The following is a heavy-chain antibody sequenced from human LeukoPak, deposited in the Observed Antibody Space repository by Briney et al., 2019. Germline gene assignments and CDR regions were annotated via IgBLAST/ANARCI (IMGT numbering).Heavy chain of an antibody. CDR3: ARDPRSSWYLGERFDP. CDR2: ISAYNGNT. V-gene: IGHV1-18*04. D-gene: IGHD6-13*01. CDR1: GYTFTSYG. J-gene: IGHJ5*02. Sequence: EASVKVSCTASGYTFTSYGISWVRQAPGQGLEGMGWISAYNGNTNYTQKLQGRVTMTTDTSTSTAYMELRSLRSDDTAVYYCARDPRSSWYLGERFDPWGQGTLVTVSS.